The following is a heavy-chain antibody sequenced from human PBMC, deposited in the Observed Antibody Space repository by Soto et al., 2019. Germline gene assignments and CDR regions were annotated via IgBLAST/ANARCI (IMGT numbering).Heavy chain of an antibody. D-gene: IGHD5-12*01. CDR1: GYTFTRSG. Sequence: ASVKVSCKASGYTFTRSGISWVRQAPGQGLEWMGWISTYNGDTNYAQTFQGRVTMTTDTSTSTVHMEVRSLRSDDTAVYYCAREGVAPYYYYGMDVWGQGTLVTVSS. CDR3: AREGVAPYYYYGMDV. V-gene: IGHV1-18*01. CDR2: ISTYNGDT. J-gene: IGHJ6*02.